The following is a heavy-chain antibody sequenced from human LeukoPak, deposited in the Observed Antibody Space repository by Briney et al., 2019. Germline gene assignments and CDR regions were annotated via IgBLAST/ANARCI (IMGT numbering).Heavy chain of an antibody. CDR2: IYYSGNI. J-gene: IGHJ4*02. CDR1: GGSISSYY. V-gene: IGHV4-59*08. D-gene: IGHD6-19*01. Sequence: SETLSLTCSVSGGSISSYYWSWIRQPPGKGLEWIGYIYYSGNINYNPSLKSRVTISVDTSKYQFSLKLSSVTAADTAVYFCARQFLSGQWLNYFDYWGQGTLLTVSS. CDR3: ARQFLSGQWLNYFDY.